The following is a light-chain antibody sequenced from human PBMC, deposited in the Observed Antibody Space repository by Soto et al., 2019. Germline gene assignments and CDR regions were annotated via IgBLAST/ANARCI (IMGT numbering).Light chain of an antibody. V-gene: IGLV2-14*01. CDR3: SSYTSRSTPYV. CDR1: SSDVGGYNY. CDR2: EVS. J-gene: IGLJ1*01. Sequence: QSALTQPASVSGSPGQSITISCTGTSSDVGGYNYVSWYQQHPGKAPKLMISEVSNRPSGVSTRFFGSKSGNTASLTISGLQAEDEADYYCSSYTSRSTPYVFGTGTKVTVL.